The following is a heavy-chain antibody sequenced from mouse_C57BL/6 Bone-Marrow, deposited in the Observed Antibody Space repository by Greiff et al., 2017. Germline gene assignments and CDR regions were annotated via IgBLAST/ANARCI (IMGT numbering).Heavy chain of an antibody. V-gene: IGHV1-69*01. CDR3: ARRRSRYLYAMDY. J-gene: IGHJ4*01. CDR2: IDPSDSYT. CDR1: GYTFTSYW. Sequence: QVQLQQPGAELVMPGASVKLSCKASGYTFTSYWMHWVKQRPGQGLEWIGEIDPSDSYTNYNQKFKGKSTLTVDKSSSTAYMQLSSLTSEDSAVYYCARRRSRYLYAMDYWGQGTSVTVSS.